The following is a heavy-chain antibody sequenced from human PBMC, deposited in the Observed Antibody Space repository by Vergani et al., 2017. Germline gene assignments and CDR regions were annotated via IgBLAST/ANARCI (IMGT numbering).Heavy chain of an antibody. Sequence: EVQLVESGGGLVKPGGSLRLSCAASGFTFSSYSMNWVRQAPGKGLEWVSSISSSSSYIYYADSVKGRFTISRDNAKNSLYLQMNSLRADDTAVYYCAKDLGSSWANDDFDIWGQGTMVTVSS. D-gene: IGHD6-13*01. CDR1: GFTFSSYS. V-gene: IGHV3-21*01. CDR2: ISSSSSYI. CDR3: AKDLGSSWANDDFDI. J-gene: IGHJ3*02.